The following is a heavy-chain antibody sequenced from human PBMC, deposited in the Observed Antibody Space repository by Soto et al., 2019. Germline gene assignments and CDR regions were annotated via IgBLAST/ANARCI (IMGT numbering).Heavy chain of an antibody. J-gene: IGHJ2*01. D-gene: IGHD5-12*01. CDR2: IHYSGDT. Sequence: QVQLQESGPGLVKPSETLSLTCTVSGDSISSYYWSWIRQPPGKGLEWIGYIHYSGDTNYNPSLKSRVTTSVDTSKNQFSLKLSSVTAADTAVYYCARQRGDGYNLNWYFDLWGRGTLVTVSS. CDR1: GDSISSYY. CDR3: ARQRGDGYNLNWYFDL. V-gene: IGHV4-59*08.